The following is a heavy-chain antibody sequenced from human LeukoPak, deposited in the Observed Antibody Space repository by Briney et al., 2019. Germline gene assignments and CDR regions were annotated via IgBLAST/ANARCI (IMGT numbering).Heavy chain of an antibody. V-gene: IGHV3-48*01. CDR3: ARAGVNDIVLMVYAINSFDY. CDR2: ISSSSSTI. CDR1: GFTFSSYA. D-gene: IGHD2-8*01. Sequence: GGSLRLSCAASGFTFSSYAMHWVRQAPGKGLEWVSYISSSSSTIYYADSVKGRFTISRDNAKNSLYLQMNSLRAEDTAVYYCARAGVNDIVLMVYAINSFDYWGQGTLVTVSS. J-gene: IGHJ4*02.